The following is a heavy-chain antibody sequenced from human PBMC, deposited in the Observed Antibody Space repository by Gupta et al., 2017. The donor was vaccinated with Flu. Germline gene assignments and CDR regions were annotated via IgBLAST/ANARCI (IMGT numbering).Heavy chain of an antibody. Sequence: GSVKGRFTISRDDSKRLVYLKMNSLKTEDTAVYYCPRDPWGSVTASFDYWGEGTLVTVSS. J-gene: IGHJ4*02. D-gene: IGHD4-17*01. V-gene: IGHV3-49*02. CDR3: PRDPWGSVTASFDY.